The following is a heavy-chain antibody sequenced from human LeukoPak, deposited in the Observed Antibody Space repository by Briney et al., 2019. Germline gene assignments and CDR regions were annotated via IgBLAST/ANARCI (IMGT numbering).Heavy chain of an antibody. CDR3: ARAYCGGGSCYSGDVFVI. Sequence: GGSLRLSCAASGFTFSNYRMNWVRQAPGKGLEWVSSIGSSSTYIYYADSVKGRFTISRDNAKNSLYLQMNSLRAEDTAVYYCARAYCGGGSCYSGDVFVIWGQGTMVTVSS. D-gene: IGHD2-15*01. CDR2: IGSSSTYI. V-gene: IGHV3-21*01. CDR1: GFTFSNYR. J-gene: IGHJ3*02.